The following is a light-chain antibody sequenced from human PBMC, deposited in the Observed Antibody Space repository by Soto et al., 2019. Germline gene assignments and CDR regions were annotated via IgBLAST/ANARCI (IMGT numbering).Light chain of an antibody. Sequence: QSVLTQPRSVSGSPGQSVTISCTGTSSDVGGWNYVSWFQHHPGKAPHLMIYHVGERPSGVPDRFSGSKSGNTASLTISGVQAEDEADYYCCSYAGSYSWIFGGGTQLTVL. CDR1: SSDVGGWNY. J-gene: IGLJ7*01. CDR2: HVG. CDR3: CSYAGSYSWI. V-gene: IGLV2-11*01.